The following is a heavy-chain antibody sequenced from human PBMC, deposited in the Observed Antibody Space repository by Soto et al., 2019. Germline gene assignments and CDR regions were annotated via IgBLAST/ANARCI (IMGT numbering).Heavy chain of an antibody. D-gene: IGHD6-13*01. V-gene: IGHV3-21*01. CDR3: ARRGYSSSWYYYYYYGMDV. Sequence: PGGSLRLSCAASGFIFSDFSMNWVRQAPGKGLEWVSSISSSSSYIYYADSVKGRFTISRDNAKNSLYLQMNSLRAEDTAVYYCARRGYSSSWYYYYYYGMDVWGQGTTVTVSS. CDR1: GFIFSDFS. J-gene: IGHJ6*02. CDR2: ISSSSSYI.